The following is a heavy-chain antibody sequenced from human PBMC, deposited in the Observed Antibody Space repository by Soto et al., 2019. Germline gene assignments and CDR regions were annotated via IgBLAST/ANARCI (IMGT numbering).Heavy chain of an antibody. CDR2: IYYSGST. V-gene: IGHV4-31*03. Sequence: SETLSLTCTGSGGSLSSGGYYWTWIRQRPGKGLEWIGYIYYSGSTYYNPSLKSRVTISVDTSKNQFSLKLSSVTAADTAVYYCARDSPTTTVAAFDIWGQGTMVTVSS. CDR1: GGSLSSGGYY. J-gene: IGHJ3*02. CDR3: ARDSPTTTVAAFDI. D-gene: IGHD4-17*01.